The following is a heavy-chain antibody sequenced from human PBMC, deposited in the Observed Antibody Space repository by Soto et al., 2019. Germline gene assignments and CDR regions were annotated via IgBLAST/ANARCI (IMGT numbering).Heavy chain of an antibody. D-gene: IGHD2-21*02. J-gene: IGHJ4*02. CDR2: IGASGDIT. CDR1: GFSFTNFA. Sequence: LRLSCAASGFSFTNFAMSWVRQAPGKGLEWVAGIGASGDITWYADSVKGRLSISRDDSKNTLYLQLNSLRFEDTAVHYCAKDGFTDRGDDYFDYWGPGTLVTVS. V-gene: IGHV3-23*01. CDR3: AKDGFTDRGDDYFDY.